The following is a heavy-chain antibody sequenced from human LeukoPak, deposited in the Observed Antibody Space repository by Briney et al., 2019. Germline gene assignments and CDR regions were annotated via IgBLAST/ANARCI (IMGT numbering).Heavy chain of an antibody. CDR3: ARQLDGPTYYYYGMGV. CDR2: IYYSGST. V-gene: IGHV4-59*08. CDR1: GGSISSYY. D-gene: IGHD2-8*01. Sequence: PSETLSLTCTVSGGSISSYYWSWIRQPPGKGLEWIGYIYYSGSTNYNPSLKSRVTISVDTSKNQFSLKLSSVTAADTAVYYCARQLDGPTYYYYGMGVWGQGTTVTVSS. J-gene: IGHJ6*02.